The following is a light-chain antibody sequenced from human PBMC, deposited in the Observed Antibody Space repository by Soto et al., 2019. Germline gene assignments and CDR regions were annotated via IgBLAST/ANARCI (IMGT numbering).Light chain of an antibody. CDR3: QKYNNAPLT. Sequence: DIVMTQSPDSLSASVGDRVTITCRASQGVSSYLAWYQQKPGKVPKLLIYAASTLQSGVPSRFSGSGSGTDFTLTISSLQPEDVATYYCQKYNNAPLTFGGGTKVEIK. V-gene: IGKV1-27*01. CDR2: AAS. CDR1: QGVSSY. J-gene: IGKJ4*01.